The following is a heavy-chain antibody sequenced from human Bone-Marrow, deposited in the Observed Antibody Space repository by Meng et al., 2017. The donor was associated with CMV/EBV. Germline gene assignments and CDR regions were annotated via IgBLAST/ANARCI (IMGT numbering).Heavy chain of an antibody. CDR2: ISSNGGTT. D-gene: IGHD1-26*01. V-gene: IGHV3-64*02. J-gene: IGHJ4*02. CDR3: ARVALVGVTAPFDY. CDR1: GFTFSSHT. Sequence: LSLTCAASGFTFSSHTMQWVRQAPGKGLEYVSGISSNGGTTYYADSVKGKFTISRDNSKNTLYLQMGSLRPEDMAVYYCARVALVGVTAPFDYWGQGTLVTVSS.